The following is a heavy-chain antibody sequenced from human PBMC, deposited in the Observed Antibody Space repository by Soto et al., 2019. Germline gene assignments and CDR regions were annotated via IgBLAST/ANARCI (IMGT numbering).Heavy chain of an antibody. Sequence: EVQLVQSGAEVKKPGESLKISCKGSGYSFTSYWIGWVRQMPGKGLEWMGIIHPGDSDNRYSPSFQGQVTISADKSISTASLQWGSLTASDTGRYYCARGYGDYVLDYWGQGTLVTVSS. CDR2: IHPGDSDN. D-gene: IGHD4-17*01. CDR3: ARGYGDYVLDY. CDR1: GYSFTSYW. V-gene: IGHV5-51*03. J-gene: IGHJ4*02.